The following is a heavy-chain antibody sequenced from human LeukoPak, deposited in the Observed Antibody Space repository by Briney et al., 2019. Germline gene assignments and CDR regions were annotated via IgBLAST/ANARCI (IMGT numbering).Heavy chain of an antibody. Sequence: GASVKVSCKASGGTFSSYAISWVRQAPGQGLEWMGWISAYNGNTNYAQKLQGRVTMTTDTSTSTAYMELRSLRSDDTAVYYCARGYYGSGSYYFDYWGQGTLVTVSS. V-gene: IGHV1-18*01. J-gene: IGHJ4*02. D-gene: IGHD3-10*01. CDR1: GGTFSSYA. CDR3: ARGYYGSGSYYFDY. CDR2: ISAYNGNT.